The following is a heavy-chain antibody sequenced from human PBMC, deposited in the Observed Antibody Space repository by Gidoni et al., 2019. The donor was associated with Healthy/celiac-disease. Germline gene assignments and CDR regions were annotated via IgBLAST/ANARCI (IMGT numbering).Heavy chain of an antibody. Sequence: QVQLVESGGGVVQPGRSLSLSCAASGFTFSSYAMHWVRQAPGTGLEWVAVISYDGSNKYYADSVKGRFTISRDNSKNTLYLQMNSLRAEDTAVYYCARGGPMTTEDYFDYWGQGTLVTVSS. J-gene: IGHJ4*02. V-gene: IGHV3-30-3*01. CDR1: GFTFSSYA. D-gene: IGHD4-17*01. CDR2: ISYDGSNK. CDR3: ARGGPMTTEDYFDY.